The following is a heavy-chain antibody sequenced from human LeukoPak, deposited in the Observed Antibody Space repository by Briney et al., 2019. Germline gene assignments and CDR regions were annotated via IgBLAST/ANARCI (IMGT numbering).Heavy chain of an antibody. V-gene: IGHV3-23*01. CDR2: ISGSGGST. Sequence: PGGSLRLSCAASGFTFSSLAMSWVRQAPGKGLEWVSAISGSGGSTYYADSVKGRFTISRDHSKNTLYLQMNSLRAGDTAVYYCAKHADTAMVGDYFDYWGEGALVSASS. CDR3: AKHADTAMVGDYFDY. CDR1: GFTFSSLA. J-gene: IGHJ4*02. D-gene: IGHD5-18*01.